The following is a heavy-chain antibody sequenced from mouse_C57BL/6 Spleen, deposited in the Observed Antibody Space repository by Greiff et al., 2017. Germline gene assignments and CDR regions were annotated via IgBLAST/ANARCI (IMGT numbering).Heavy chain of an antibody. D-gene: IGHD2-3*01. CDR2: INPYNGGT. Sequence: VQLQQSGPVLVKPGASVKMSCKASGYTFTDYYMNWVKQSHGKSLEWIGVINPYNGGTSYNQKFKGKATLTVDKSSSTAYMELNSLTSEDSAVYYCAATDGYYVDWGQGTTLTVSS. V-gene: IGHV1-19*01. CDR3: AATDGYYVD. J-gene: IGHJ2*01. CDR1: GYTFTDYY.